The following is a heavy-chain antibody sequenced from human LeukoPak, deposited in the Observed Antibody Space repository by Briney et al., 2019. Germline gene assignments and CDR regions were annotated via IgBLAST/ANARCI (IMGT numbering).Heavy chain of an antibody. CDR1: GFTFSSYG. CDR3: ANGTTGHFSGSNCYAFDM. V-gene: IGHV3-23*01. D-gene: IGHD2-15*01. J-gene: IGHJ3*02. Sequence: GGSLRLSCLASGFTFSSYGMHWVRQAPGKVLEWVSSSAGSGGGGVTYYADSVKGRFTISRDSSKNTLFLHMNSLRVEDTAVYHCANGTTGHFSGSNCYAFDMWGERTVVTVCS. CDR2: SAGSGGGGVT.